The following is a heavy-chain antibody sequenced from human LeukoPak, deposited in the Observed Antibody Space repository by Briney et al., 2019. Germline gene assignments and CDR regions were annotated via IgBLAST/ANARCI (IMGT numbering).Heavy chain of an antibody. V-gene: IGHV4-61*02. J-gene: IGHJ3*02. CDR2: IYTSGST. CDR3: AREQEDAFDI. Sequence: PSETLSLTCTVSGGSISSGSYYWSWIRQPAGKGLEWIGRIYTSGSTNYNPSLKSRVTISVDTSKNQFSLKLSSVTAADTAVYYCAREQEDAFDIWGQGTMVTVSS. CDR1: GGSISSGSYY.